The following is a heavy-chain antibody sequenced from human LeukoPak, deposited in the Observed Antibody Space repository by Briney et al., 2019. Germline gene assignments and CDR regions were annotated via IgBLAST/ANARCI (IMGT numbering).Heavy chain of an antibody. V-gene: IGHV3-11*01. CDR1: GFSFSVTY. Sequence: GGSLRLSSAATGFSFSVTYMSWIRQAPGKGLEWIAYIATGGYTLDYADSVRGRFTVSRDNAENSLYLQMNSLRVADTAVYYCATSSFYGQLWGQGTLVTVSS. CDR3: ATSSFYGQL. CDR2: IATGGYTL. J-gene: IGHJ1*01. D-gene: IGHD2/OR15-2a*01.